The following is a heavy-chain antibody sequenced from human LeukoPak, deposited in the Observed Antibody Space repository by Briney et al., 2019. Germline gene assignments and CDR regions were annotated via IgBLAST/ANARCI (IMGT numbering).Heavy chain of an antibody. CDR3: ARDEPGIAAAGVY. D-gene: IGHD6-13*01. J-gene: IGHJ4*02. CDR2: INHSGST. CDR1: GGSFSGYY. Sequence: KPSETLSLTCAVYGGSFSGYYWTWIRQPPGKGLEWIGEINHSGSTNFNPSLKSRVTISVDTSKNQFSLKLSSVTAADTAVYYCARDEPGIAAAGVYWGQGTLVTVSS. V-gene: IGHV4-34*01.